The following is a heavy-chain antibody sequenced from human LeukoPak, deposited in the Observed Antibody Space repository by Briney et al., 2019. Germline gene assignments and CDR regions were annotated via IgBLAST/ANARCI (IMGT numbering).Heavy chain of an antibody. CDR3: ARSYCSSTSCYFDP. Sequence: ASVKVSCKASGGTFSSYAISWVRQAPGQGLEWMGGIIPIFGTANYAQKFQGRVTITADKSTSTAYMELSSLRSEDTAVYYCARSYCSSTSCYFDPWGQGTLVTVSS. J-gene: IGHJ5*02. CDR2: IIPIFGTA. D-gene: IGHD2-2*01. CDR1: GGTFSSYA. V-gene: IGHV1-69*06.